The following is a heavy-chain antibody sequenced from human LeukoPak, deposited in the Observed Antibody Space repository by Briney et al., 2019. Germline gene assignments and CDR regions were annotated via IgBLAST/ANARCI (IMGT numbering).Heavy chain of an antibody. CDR3: ARGYDYYYYYMDV. V-gene: IGHV4-59*11. Sequence: PSETLSLTCTVSGGSISSHYWSWIRQPPGKGLEWIGYIYYSGSTSYNPSLKSRVTISVDTSKNQFSLKLSSVTAADTAVYYCARGYDYYYYYMDVWGKGTTVTVSS. CDR2: IYYSGST. D-gene: IGHD1-1*01. J-gene: IGHJ6*03. CDR1: GGSISSHY.